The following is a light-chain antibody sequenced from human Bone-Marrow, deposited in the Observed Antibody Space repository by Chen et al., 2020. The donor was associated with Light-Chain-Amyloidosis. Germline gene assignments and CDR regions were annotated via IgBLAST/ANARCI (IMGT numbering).Light chain of an antibody. CDR3: QQYYNYPT. Sequence: DIQMTQSPSTLSASIGDRVTITCRASQTISGVLAWYQQKPGKAPKLLIYEVSTLESGVPSRFSGSTSGTEFTLTISSLQPDDFATYYCQQYYNYPTFGGGTKVEIK. CDR1: QTISGV. CDR2: EVS. V-gene: IGKV1-5*03. J-gene: IGKJ4*01.